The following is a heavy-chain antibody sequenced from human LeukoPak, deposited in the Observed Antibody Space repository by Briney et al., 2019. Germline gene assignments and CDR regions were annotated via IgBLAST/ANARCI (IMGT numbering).Heavy chain of an antibody. D-gene: IGHD3-16*01. Sequence: ASVKVSCKASGGTFSNYAISWVRQAPGQGLEWMGGIIPIFGTANYAQKFQGRVTITADESTNTVYMELSSLRSEDTAVYYCARDSGGYFDYWGQGTLVTVSS. V-gene: IGHV1-69*01. CDR1: GGTFSNYA. J-gene: IGHJ4*02. CDR3: ARDSGGYFDY. CDR2: IIPIFGTA.